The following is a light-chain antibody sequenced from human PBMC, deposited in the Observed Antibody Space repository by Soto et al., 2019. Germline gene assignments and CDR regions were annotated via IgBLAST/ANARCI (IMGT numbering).Light chain of an antibody. Sequence: DIVLTQSPGTLSLSPGERATLSCGASQSINSRSLAWYQQKPGQAPRLLIYDASSRATGIPDRFSASGSGTDFTLTISSLEPEDFAVYYCQQYNNWPPWTFGQGTKVDIK. CDR1: QSINSRS. J-gene: IGKJ1*01. CDR3: QQYNNWPPWT. CDR2: DAS. V-gene: IGKV3-20*01.